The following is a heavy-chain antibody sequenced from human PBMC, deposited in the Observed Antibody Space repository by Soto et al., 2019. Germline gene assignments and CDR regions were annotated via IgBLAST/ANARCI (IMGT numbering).Heavy chain of an antibody. D-gene: IGHD3-3*01. J-gene: IGHJ6*02. Sequence: PGGSLRVSCTASGFTFGGYEMNLVRQAPGKGLEWVSYISSSGSTIYYADSVKGRFTISRDNAKNSLYLQMNSLRAEDTAVYYCARHTYKRITIFGVVTRGPPMDVWGQGPTVTVSS. CDR3: ARHTYKRITIFGVVTRGPPMDV. V-gene: IGHV3-48*03. CDR2: ISSSGSTI. CDR1: GFTFGGYE.